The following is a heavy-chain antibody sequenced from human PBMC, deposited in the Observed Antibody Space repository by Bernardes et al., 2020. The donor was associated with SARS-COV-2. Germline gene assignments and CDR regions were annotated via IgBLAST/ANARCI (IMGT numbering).Heavy chain of an antibody. J-gene: IGHJ6*02. CDR3: ARDLRGLGSGWLYWYYGMDV. CDR1: GGSISSGGYY. Sequence: SEPLSLTCTVSGGSISSGGYYWSWIRQHPGKGLEWIGYIYYSGSTYYNPSLKSRVTISVDTSKNQFSLKLSSVTAADTAVYYCARDLRGLGSGWLYWYYGMDVWGQGTTVTVSS. CDR2: IYYSGST. D-gene: IGHD6-19*01. V-gene: IGHV4-31*03.